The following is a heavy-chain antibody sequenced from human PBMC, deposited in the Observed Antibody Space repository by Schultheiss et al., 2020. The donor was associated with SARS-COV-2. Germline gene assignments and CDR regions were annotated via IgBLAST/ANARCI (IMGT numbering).Heavy chain of an antibody. D-gene: IGHD1-14*01. Sequence: SETLSLTCTVSGGSISSYYWSWIRQHPGKGLEWIGYIYYSGSTNYNPSLKSRVTISVDTSKNQFSLKLSSVTAADTAVYYCARVSGRREPGYYYYGMDVWGQGTTVTVSS. CDR2: IYYSGST. CDR3: ARVSGRREPGYYYYGMDV. J-gene: IGHJ6*02. CDR1: GGSISSYY. V-gene: IGHV4-59*01.